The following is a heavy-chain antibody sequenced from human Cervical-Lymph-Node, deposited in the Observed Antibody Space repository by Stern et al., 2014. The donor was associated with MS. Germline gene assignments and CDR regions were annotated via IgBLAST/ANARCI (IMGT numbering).Heavy chain of an antibody. V-gene: IGHV3-74*01. CDR3: ARGFRDY. D-gene: IGHD2-21*01. CDR1: GFTFSSYW. Sequence: VQLVQSGGGLVQPGGSLRLSCAASGFTFSSYWMHWVRQVPGKGLVWVSRISPGGSTTHYADCVKGRFTISRDNAKNTLYLQMNSLRAEDTAVYYCARGFRDYWGQGTLVTVSS. J-gene: IGHJ4*02. CDR2: ISPGGSTT.